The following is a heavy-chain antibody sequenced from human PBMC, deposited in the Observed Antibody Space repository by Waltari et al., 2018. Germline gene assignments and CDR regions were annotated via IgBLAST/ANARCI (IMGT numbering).Heavy chain of an antibody. CDR3: AREMIAAAGSCWDY. J-gene: IGHJ4*02. CDR2: ISYDGSNK. V-gene: IGHV3-30-3*01. D-gene: IGHD6-13*01. Sequence: QVQLVESGGGVVQPGRSLRLSCAASGFTFSSYAMHWVSQAPGKGLEWVAVISYDGSNKYYADSVKGRFTISRDNSKNTLYLQMNSLRAEDTAVYYCAREMIAAAGSCWDYWGQGTLVTVSS. CDR1: GFTFSSYA.